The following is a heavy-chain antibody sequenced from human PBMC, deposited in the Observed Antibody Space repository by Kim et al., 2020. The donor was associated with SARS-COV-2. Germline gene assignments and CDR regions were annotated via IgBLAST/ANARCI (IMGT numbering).Heavy chain of an antibody. J-gene: IGHJ6*02. V-gene: IGHV3-23*03. CDR3: ASIPYYDFWSGYYRDYYYGMDV. CDR1: GFTFSSYA. Sequence: GGSLRLSCAASGFTFSSYAMSWVRQAPGKGLEWVSVIYSGGSSTYYADSVKGRFTISRDNSKNTLYLQMNSLRAEDTAVYYCASIPYYDFWSGYYRDYYYGMDVWGQGTTVTVSS. D-gene: IGHD3-3*01. CDR2: IYSGGSST.